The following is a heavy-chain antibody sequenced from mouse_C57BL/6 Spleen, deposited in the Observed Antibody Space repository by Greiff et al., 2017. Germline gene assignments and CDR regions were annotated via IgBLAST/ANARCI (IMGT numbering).Heavy chain of an antibody. CDR2: IYPSDSET. CDR1: GYTFTSYW. CDR3: ARGGYDGDY. J-gene: IGHJ4*01. V-gene: IGHV1-61*01. D-gene: IGHD3-1*01. Sequence: QVQLQQPGAELVRPGSSVKLSCEASGYTFTSYWMDWVKQRPGQGLEWIGNIYPSDSETHYNQKFKDKATLTVDKSSSTAYMQLSSLTSEDSAVYYCARGGYDGDYWGQGTSVTVSS.